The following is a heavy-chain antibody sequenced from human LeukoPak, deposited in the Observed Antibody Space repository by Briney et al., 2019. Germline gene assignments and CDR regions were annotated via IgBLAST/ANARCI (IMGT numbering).Heavy chain of an antibody. Sequence: GGSLRLSCAASGFTFSSYGMIWVRQAPGKGLEWVSSISNSGSVTYYADSVNGRFTISRDNSKNTLFLQMNSLRADDTAVYYCARLNSFGLSDYWGPGTLVTVSS. CDR2: ISNSGSVT. CDR1: GFTFSSYG. J-gene: IGHJ4*02. D-gene: IGHD3-10*01. V-gene: IGHV3-23*01. CDR3: ARLNSFGLSDY.